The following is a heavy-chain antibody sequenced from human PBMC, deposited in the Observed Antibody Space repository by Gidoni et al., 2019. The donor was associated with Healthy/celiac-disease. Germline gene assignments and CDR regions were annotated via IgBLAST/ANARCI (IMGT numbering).Heavy chain of an antibody. CDR2: IWYDGSNK. D-gene: IGHD3-16*02. Sequence: QVQLVESGGGVVQPGRSLRLSCAASGFTFSSYGIHWVRQAPGKGLEWVAVIWYDGSNKYYADSVKGRFTISRDNSKNTLYLQMNSLRAEDTAVYYCARERYERGYHPWGQGTLVTVSS. CDR3: ARERYERGYHP. CDR1: GFTFSSYG. V-gene: IGHV3-33*01. J-gene: IGHJ5*02.